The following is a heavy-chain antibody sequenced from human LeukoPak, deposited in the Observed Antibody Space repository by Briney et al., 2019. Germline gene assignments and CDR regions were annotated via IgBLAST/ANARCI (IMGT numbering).Heavy chain of an antibody. CDR1: XXTFSSYA. J-gene: IGHJ4*02. CDR2: ISGSGGST. V-gene: IGHV3-23*01. Sequence: CAXSXXTFSSYAMSWVRQAPGKGLEWVSAISGSGGSTYYADSVKGRFTISRDNSKNTLYLQMNSLRGEDTADYYCXXXXXXXXXXXYYYGDYWGQGTLVTVSS. CDR3: XXXXXXXXXXXYYYGDY.